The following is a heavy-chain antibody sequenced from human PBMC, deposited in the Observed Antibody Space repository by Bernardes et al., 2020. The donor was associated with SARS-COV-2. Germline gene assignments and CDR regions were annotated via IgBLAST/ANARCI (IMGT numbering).Heavy chain of an antibody. CDR2: IGISSDTI. CDR1: GFTFSRWS. V-gene: IGHV3-48*01. J-gene: IGHJ4*02. CDR3: ARAGLDYFDY. Sequence: GGSLRLSCAASGFTFSRWSMNWVRQAPGKGLEWVSFIGISSDTIYYADSVRGRFTISRDNAKTSLDLQINSLRAEDTAVYYCARAGLDYFDYWGQGTLVTVSS. D-gene: IGHD1-1*01.